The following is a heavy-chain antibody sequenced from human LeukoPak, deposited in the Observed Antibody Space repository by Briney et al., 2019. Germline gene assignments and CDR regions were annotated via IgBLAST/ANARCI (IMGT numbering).Heavy chain of an antibody. Sequence: SETLSLTCAVYGGSFSGYYWSWIRQPPGKGLEWIGEINHSGSTNYNASLKSRVTISVDTSKNQFSLKLSSVTAADTAVYYCARVSMVRGVIMPDAFDIWGQGTMVTVSS. CDR3: ARVSMVRGVIMPDAFDI. V-gene: IGHV4-34*01. J-gene: IGHJ3*02. CDR1: GGSFSGYY. D-gene: IGHD3-10*01. CDR2: INHSGST.